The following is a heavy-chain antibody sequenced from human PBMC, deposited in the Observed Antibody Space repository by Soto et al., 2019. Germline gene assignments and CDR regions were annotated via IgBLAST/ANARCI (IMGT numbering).Heavy chain of an antibody. V-gene: IGHV1-69*13. J-gene: IGHJ6*02. Sequence: SVKVSCKASGGTFSSYAISWVRQAPGQGLEWMGGIIPIFGTANYAQRFQGRVTITADESTSTAYMELGSLRSEDTAVYYCARKYYYDSSGYFGGMDVWGQGTTVTVSS. CDR1: GGTFSSYA. CDR2: IIPIFGTA. D-gene: IGHD3-22*01. CDR3: ARKYYYDSSGYFGGMDV.